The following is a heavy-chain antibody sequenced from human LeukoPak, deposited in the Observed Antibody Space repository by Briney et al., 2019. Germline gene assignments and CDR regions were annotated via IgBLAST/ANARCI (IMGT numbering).Heavy chain of an antibody. D-gene: IGHD4-17*01. CDR1: GGSISSSDYY. CDR2: IYYSGST. CDR3: ARGEGIYGDYRIDY. J-gene: IGHJ4*02. V-gene: IGHV4-39*07. Sequence: PSETLSLTCSVSGGSISSSDYYWGWIRQPPGKGLEWIGSIYYSGSTYYNPSLKSRVTISVDTSKNQFSLKLSSVTAADTAVYYCARGEGIYGDYRIDYWGQGTLVTVSS.